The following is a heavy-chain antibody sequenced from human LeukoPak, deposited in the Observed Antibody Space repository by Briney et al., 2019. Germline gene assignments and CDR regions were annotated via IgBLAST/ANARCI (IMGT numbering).Heavy chain of an antibody. Sequence: GSSVKVSCKASGGTFSSYAISWVRQAPGQGLEWMGRIIPIFGTANYAQKFQGSVTITTYESTSTAYMELSSLRSEDTAVYYCASSTVYYYDSSGYYWFDPWGQGTLVTVSS. J-gene: IGHJ5*02. CDR2: IIPIFGTA. CDR3: ASSTVYYYDSSGYYWFDP. D-gene: IGHD3-22*01. V-gene: IGHV1-69*05. CDR1: GGTFSSYA.